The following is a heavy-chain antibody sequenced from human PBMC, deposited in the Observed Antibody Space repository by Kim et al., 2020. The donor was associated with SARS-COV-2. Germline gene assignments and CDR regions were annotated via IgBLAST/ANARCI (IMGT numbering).Heavy chain of an antibody. CDR2: INHSGST. D-gene: IGHD2-2*01. Sequence: SETLSLTCAVYGGSFSGYYWSWIRQPPGKGLEWIGEINHSGSTNYNPSLKSRVTISVDTSKNQFSLKLSSVTAADTAVYYCASDKPRFYCSSTSCRPGVRRHWFDPWGQGTLVTVSS. V-gene: IGHV4-34*01. CDR3: ASDKPRFYCSSTSCRPGVRRHWFDP. J-gene: IGHJ5*02. CDR1: GGSFSGYY.